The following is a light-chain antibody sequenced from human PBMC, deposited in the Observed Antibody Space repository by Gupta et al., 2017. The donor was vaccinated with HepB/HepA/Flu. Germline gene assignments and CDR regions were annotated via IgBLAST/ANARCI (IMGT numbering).Light chain of an antibody. CDR2: YDS. CDR3: QVWDSSSWV. CDR1: NIGSKS. J-gene: IGLJ3*02. V-gene: IGLV3-21*04. Sequence: SYVLTQPPSVSVAPGKTARSTCGGNNIGSKSVHWYQQKPGQAPVLVIYYDSDRPSGIPERFSGSNSGNTATLTISRVEAGDEADYYCQVWDSSSWVFGGGTKLTVL.